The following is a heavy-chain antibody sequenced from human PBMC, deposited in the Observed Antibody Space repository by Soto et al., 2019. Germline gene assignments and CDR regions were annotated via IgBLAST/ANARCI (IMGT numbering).Heavy chain of an antibody. CDR2: ISSSSITI. V-gene: IGHV3-48*02. CDR1: GFTFSSYS. CDR3: STLRADDFWSGPMWVHSYYGMDV. D-gene: IGHD3-3*01. J-gene: IGHJ6*02. Sequence: GGSLRLSCAASGFTFSSYSINWVRQAPGKGLEWVSYISSSSITIYYADSVKGRFTISRDNAKNSLYLQMNSLRDEDTAVYYCSTLRADDFWSGPMWVHSYYGMDVGGQGTRVTSP.